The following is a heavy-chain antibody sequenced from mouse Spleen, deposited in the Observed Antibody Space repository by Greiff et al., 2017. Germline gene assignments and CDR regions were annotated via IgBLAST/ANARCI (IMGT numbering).Heavy chain of an antibody. CDR1: GYAFSSSW. CDR3: ARELRPESYWYFDV. J-gene: IGHJ1*01. Sequence: QVQLQQSGPELVKPGASVKISCKASGYAFSSSWMNWVKQRPGQGLEWIGRIYPGDGDTNYNGKFKGKATLTADKSSSTAYMQLSSLTSVDSAVYFCARELRPESYWYFDVWGAGTTVTVSS. CDR2: IYPGDGDT. V-gene: IGHV1-82*01. D-gene: IGHD2-4*01.